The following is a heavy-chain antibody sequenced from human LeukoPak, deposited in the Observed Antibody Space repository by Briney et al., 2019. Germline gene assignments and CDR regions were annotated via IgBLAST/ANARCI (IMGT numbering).Heavy chain of an antibody. CDR3: ARDSGRVVAPGIKVDYYGMDV. J-gene: IGHJ6*02. D-gene: IGHD6-13*01. CDR1: GGSVSTYY. Sequence: SSETLSLTCTASGGSVSTYYWSWLRQPAGKGLEWIGRIYTSGRTSYNPSLKSRVTVSVDTSKNQFSLKVTSVTAADTAVYFCARDSGRVVAPGIKVDYYGMDVWGQGTTVTVSS. V-gene: IGHV4-4*07. CDR2: IYTSGRT.